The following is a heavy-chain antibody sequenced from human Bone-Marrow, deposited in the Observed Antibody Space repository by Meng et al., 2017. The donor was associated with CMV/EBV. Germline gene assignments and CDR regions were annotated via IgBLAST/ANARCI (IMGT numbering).Heavy chain of an antibody. J-gene: IGHJ5*02. CDR1: GGSISSSSYY. V-gene: IGHV4-39*07. CDR3: ARDRCTSAACYRGGDWFDP. D-gene: IGHD2-2*01. CDR2: IYYSGST. Sequence: GSLRLSCTVSGGSISSSSYYWGWIRQPPGKGLEWIGSIYYSGSTYYNPSLKSRVTISVDTSKNQFSLKLNSVTAADTAVYYCARDRCTSAACYRGGDWFDPWGQGTLVTVSS.